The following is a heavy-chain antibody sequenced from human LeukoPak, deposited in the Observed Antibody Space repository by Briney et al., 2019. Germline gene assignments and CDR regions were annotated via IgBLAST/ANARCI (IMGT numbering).Heavy chain of an antibody. CDR3: ARDDFEYSVHYGMDV. CDR2: IHYSGST. D-gene: IGHD3-9*01. J-gene: IGHJ6*02. V-gene: IGHV4-31*02. Sequence: SETLSLTCTLSGDSINRDGYHWTWIRQHPGKGLEWIGYIHYSGSTSYNPSLQSRVSISLDSSQNQFSLNLHSVTAADTAVYYCARDDFEYSVHYGMDVWGQGTAVTVSS. CDR1: GDSINRDGYH.